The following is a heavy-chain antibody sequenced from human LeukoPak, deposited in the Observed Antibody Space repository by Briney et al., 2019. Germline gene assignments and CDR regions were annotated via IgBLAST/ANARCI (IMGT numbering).Heavy chain of an antibody. CDR1: GFSLEDYD. Sequence: GGSLRLSCAASGFSLEDYDMHWVRQAPGKGLEWASLIHRDGRTAYYAESVRGRFAISRDNSRRSLHLQINNLRTEDSALYHCAKTRRSGTEYGDFDHWGQGTLVTVSS. CDR2: IHRDGRTA. V-gene: IGHV3-43*02. CDR3: AKTRRSGTEYGDFDH. J-gene: IGHJ4*02. D-gene: IGHD1-26*01.